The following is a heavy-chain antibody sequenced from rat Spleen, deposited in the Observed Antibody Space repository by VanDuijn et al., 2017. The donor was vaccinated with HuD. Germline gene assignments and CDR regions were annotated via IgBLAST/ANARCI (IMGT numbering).Heavy chain of an antibody. V-gene: IGHV2-13*01. CDR3: TRAWGGYSRDYFDY. D-gene: IGHD1-11*01. CDR2: IWGNGNT. Sequence: QVQLKESGPGLVQPSQTLSLTCTVSGFSLSSYGVIWVRQPPGKGLEWMGVIWGNGNTSYKSALKSRLSISRDTSKSQAFLKMNSLQTEETAIYYCTRAWGGYSRDYFDYWGQGTLVTVSS. CDR1: GFSLSSYG. J-gene: IGHJ3*01.